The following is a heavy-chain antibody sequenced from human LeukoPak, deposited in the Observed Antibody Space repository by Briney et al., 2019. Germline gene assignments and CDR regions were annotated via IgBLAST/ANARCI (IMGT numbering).Heavy chain of an antibody. D-gene: IGHD6-13*01. CDR2: IGHDGRTT. Sequence: PGGSLRLSCAASGFTFYTYCMHWVRQAPGKGLEYVSGIGHDGRTTYYASSVKGRFTISRDNSKYMLYLQMGSLTVDDMAVYYCARGAQLTDFWGQATLVTVSS. CDR3: ARGAQLTDF. V-gene: IGHV3-64*01. J-gene: IGHJ4*02. CDR1: GFTFYTYC.